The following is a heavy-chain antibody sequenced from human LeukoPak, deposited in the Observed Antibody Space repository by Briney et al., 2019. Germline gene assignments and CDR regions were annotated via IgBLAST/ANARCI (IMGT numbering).Heavy chain of an antibody. CDR1: GYSISSGYY. D-gene: IGHD4-17*01. V-gene: IGHV4-38-2*02. CDR3: ARDRRAVTTLNWYFDL. J-gene: IGHJ2*01. CDR2: IYHSGST. Sequence: KPSETLSLTCAVSGYSISSGYYWGWVRQPPGKGLEWIGSIYHSGSTYYNPSLKSRVTISVDTSKNQFSLKLSSVTAADTAVYYRARDRRAVTTLNWYFDLWGRGTLVTVSS.